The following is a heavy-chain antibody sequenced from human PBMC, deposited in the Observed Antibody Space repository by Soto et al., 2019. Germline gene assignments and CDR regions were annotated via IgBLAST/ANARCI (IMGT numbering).Heavy chain of an antibody. Sequence: EVQLVESGGGLVQPGRSLRLSCAASGFTFDDYAMHWVRQAPGKGLEWVSGISWHSGSIGYADSVKGRFTISRDNAKNTLYLQMNSLRAEDTALYYCAKDMGGLQKGFDYSGQGTLVTVSS. V-gene: IGHV3-9*01. CDR2: ISWHSGSI. CDR3: AKDMGGLQKGFDY. D-gene: IGHD1-26*01. CDR1: GFTFDDYA. J-gene: IGHJ4*02.